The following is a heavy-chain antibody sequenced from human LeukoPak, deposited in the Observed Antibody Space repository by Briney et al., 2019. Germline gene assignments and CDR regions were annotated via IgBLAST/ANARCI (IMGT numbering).Heavy chain of an antibody. V-gene: IGHV4-61*02. CDR2: IYTSGST. J-gene: IGHJ6*03. Sequence: PSETLSLTCAVSGGSISSGSYYWSWIRQPAGKGLEWIGRIYTSGSTNYNPSLKSRVTISVDTSKNQFSLKLSSVTAADTAVYYCARDVDWGFDYYYYMDVWGKGTTVTVSS. CDR1: GGSISSGSYY. D-gene: IGHD3/OR15-3a*01. CDR3: ARDVDWGFDYYYYMDV.